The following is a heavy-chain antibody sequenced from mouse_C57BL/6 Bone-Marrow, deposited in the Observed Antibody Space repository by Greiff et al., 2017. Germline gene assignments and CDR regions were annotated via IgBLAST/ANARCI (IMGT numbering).Heavy chain of an antibody. CDR1: GFSLTSYG. Sequence: VQRVESGPGLVQPSQSLSITCTVSGFSLTSYGVHWVRQSPGKGLEWLGVIWSGGSTDYNAAFISRLSISKDNSKSQVFFKMNSLQADDTAIYYCARTFITTVVESWYCDVWGTGTTVTVSS. V-gene: IGHV2-2*01. CDR3: ARTFITTVVESWYCDV. J-gene: IGHJ1*03. D-gene: IGHD1-1*01. CDR2: IWSGGST.